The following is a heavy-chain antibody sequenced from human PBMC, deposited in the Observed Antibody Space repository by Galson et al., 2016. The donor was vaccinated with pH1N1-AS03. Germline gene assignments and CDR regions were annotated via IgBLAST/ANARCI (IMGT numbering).Heavy chain of an antibody. Sequence: ETLSLTCTVSGDSVSGGTYYWNWIRQPPGKGLEWIGYIYYTGITNYNPSLESRLTISIDRSKNQISLTLGCVTAADTAMYYCARNGVLTGYHATGRERVDYWGQGTLVIVSS. V-gene: IGHV4-61*01. D-gene: IGHD3-9*01. CDR3: ARNGVLTGYHATGRERVDY. J-gene: IGHJ4*02. CDR2: IYYTGIT. CDR1: GDSVSGGTYY.